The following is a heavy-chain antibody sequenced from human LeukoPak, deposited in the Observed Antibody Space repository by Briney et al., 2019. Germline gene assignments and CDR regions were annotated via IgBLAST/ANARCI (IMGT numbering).Heavy chain of an antibody. J-gene: IGHJ3*02. D-gene: IGHD2-15*01. CDR3: ARSPCSVVNFDAFDI. V-gene: IGHV4-4*07. CDR2: IYTSGST. Sequence: SETLSLTCTVSGGSISSYYRSWIRQPPGKGLEWIARIYTSGSTNYNPSLKSRVTMSVDTSKNQFSLKLSSVTAADTAVYYCARSPCSVVNFDAFDIWGQGTMVTVSS. CDR1: GGSISSYY.